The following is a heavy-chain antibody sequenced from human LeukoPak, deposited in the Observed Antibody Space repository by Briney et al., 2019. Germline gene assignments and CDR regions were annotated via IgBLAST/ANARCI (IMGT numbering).Heavy chain of an antibody. CDR3: ARHGIYDILTASPMF. J-gene: IGHJ4*02. V-gene: IGHV5-51*01. Sequence: GESLKISCKGSGYSFTSYWIGWVRQMPGKGLEWMGIIYPGDSDTRYSPSFQGQVTISADKSISTAYLQWRSLKASDTAMYYCARHGIYDILTASPMFWGQGTLVTVSS. D-gene: IGHD3-9*01. CDR2: IYPGDSDT. CDR1: GYSFTSYW.